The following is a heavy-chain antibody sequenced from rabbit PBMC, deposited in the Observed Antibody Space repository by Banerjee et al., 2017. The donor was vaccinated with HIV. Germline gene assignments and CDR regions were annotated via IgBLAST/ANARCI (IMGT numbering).Heavy chain of an antibody. CDR2: IYTGSSST. Sequence: QSLEESGGDLVKPGGTLTLTCTASGFSFSSYYYMCWVRQAPGKGLEWIGCIYTGSSSTAYASWAKGRFTISKTSSTTVTLQMTSLTAADTATYFCTRASDYYGGSFNLWGPGTLVTVS. J-gene: IGHJ4*01. V-gene: IGHV1S40*01. CDR3: TRASDYYGGSFNL. CDR1: GFSFSSYYY. D-gene: IGHD1-1*01.